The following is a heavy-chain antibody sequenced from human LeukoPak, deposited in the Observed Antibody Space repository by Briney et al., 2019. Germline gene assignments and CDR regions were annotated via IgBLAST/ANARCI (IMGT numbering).Heavy chain of an antibody. CDR3: ARDSSTSPHFDY. CDR2: IKQDGSEK. Sequence: SSSSYYWGWIRQTPGKGLEWVANIKQDGSEKYYVDSVEGRFTISRDNAKNSLYLQMNSLRAEDTAVYYCARDSSTSPHFDYWGQGTLVTVSS. D-gene: IGHD2-2*01. V-gene: IGHV3-7*04. CDR1: SSSSYY. J-gene: IGHJ4*02.